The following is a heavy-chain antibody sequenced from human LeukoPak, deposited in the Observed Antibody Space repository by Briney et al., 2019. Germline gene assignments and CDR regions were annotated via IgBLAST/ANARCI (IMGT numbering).Heavy chain of an antibody. CDR2: IYYSGST. D-gene: IGHD4-17*01. J-gene: IGHJ4*02. Sequence: SETLSLTCTVSGGSISSSSYYWGWIRQPPGEGLEWIGSIYYSGSTYYNPSLKSRVTISVDTSKNQFSLKLSSVTAADTAVYYCARHPYGDYGLFDYWGQGTLATVSS. V-gene: IGHV4-39*01. CDR1: GGSISSSSYY. CDR3: ARHPYGDYGLFDY.